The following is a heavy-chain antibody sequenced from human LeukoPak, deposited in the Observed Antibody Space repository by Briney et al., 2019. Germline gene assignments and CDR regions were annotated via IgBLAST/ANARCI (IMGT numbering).Heavy chain of an antibody. D-gene: IGHD6-13*01. V-gene: IGHV3-23*01. CDR3: AKEGSSWYGYFDY. CDR2: ISGSGGST. J-gene: IGHJ4*02. Sequence: GGSLRLSCAASGFTFSSYGMSWVRQAPGKGLEWVSAISGSGGSTYYADSVKGRFTISRDNSKNALYLQMNSLRAEDTAVYYCAKEGSSWYGYFDYWGQGTLVTVSS. CDR1: GFTFSSYG.